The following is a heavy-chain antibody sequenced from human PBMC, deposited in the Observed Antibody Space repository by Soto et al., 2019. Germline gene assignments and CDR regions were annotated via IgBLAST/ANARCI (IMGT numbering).Heavy chain of an antibody. J-gene: IGHJ4*02. CDR1: GGSFSGYY. Sequence: SETLSLTCAVYGGSFSGYYLTWIRQPPGKGLEWIGEINHSGSTNYNPSLKSRVTISVDTSKNQFSLKLSSVTAADTAVYYCARGRGLLWVVDYFDYWGQGTLVTVSS. CDR3: ARGRGLLWVVDYFDY. D-gene: IGHD3-10*01. CDR2: INHSGST. V-gene: IGHV4-34*01.